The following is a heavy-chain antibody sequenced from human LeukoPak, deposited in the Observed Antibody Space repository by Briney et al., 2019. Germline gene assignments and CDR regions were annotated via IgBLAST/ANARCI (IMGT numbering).Heavy chain of an antibody. D-gene: IGHD6-13*01. J-gene: IGHJ6*03. V-gene: IGHV5-51*01. CDR1: GYNFPIYW. Sequence: GESLKISCQGSGYNFPIYWIGWVRQMPGQGLEWMGIIYPDDSNTIYGPSFQGQVPISADKSINTSYLECSRLKASDTAIYSCARHGAAGKYYYYYMDVWGQGTTVTVSS. CDR3: ARHGAAGKYYYYYMDV. CDR2: IYPDDSNT.